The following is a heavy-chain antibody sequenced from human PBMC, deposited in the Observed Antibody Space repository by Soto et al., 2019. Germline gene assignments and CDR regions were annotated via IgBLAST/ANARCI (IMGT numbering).Heavy chain of an antibody. CDR1: GGSINSSSYF. V-gene: IGHV4-39*01. D-gene: IGHD6-19*01. Sequence: TSETLSLTCSVSGGSINSSSYFWGWVRQPPGKGLAWIGSIYYSGSTYYNPSLRSRVTISVATSKNQFSLKLSSVTAADTAVFYCARHYSSGSRNWFDPWGQGTLVTVSS. J-gene: IGHJ5*02. CDR3: ARHYSSGSRNWFDP. CDR2: IYYSGST.